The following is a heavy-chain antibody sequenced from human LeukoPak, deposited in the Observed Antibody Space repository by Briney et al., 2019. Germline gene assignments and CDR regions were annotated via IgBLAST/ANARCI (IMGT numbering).Heavy chain of an antibody. D-gene: IGHD3-22*01. CDR3: AKVPINYYDSSGSHGYFDY. J-gene: IGHJ4*02. CDR1: EFTFSSYA. Sequence: GGSLRLSCAASEFTFSSYAMNWVRQAPGKGLEWVSAISGSGGSTYYADSVKGRFTISRDNSKNTMYLQMNSLRAEDTAVYYCAKVPINYYDSSGSHGYFDYWGQGTLVTVSS. V-gene: IGHV3-23*01. CDR2: ISGSGGST.